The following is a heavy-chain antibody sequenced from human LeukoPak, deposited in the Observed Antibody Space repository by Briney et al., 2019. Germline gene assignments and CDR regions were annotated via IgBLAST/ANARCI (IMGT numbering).Heavy chain of an antibody. CDR2: ISGSGGST. V-gene: IGHV3-23*01. CDR1: GFTFSSYA. D-gene: IGHD3-22*01. Sequence: PGGSLRLSYAASGFTFSSYAMSWVRQAPGKGLEWVSAISGSGGSTYYADSVKGRFTISRDNSKNTLYLQMNSLRAEDTAVYYCAKDPTTYYYDSSGYYADYWGQGTLVTVSS. J-gene: IGHJ4*02. CDR3: AKDPTTYYYDSSGYYADY.